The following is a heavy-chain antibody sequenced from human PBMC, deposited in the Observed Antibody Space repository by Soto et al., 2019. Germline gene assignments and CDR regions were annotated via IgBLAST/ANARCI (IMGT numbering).Heavy chain of an antibody. D-gene: IGHD2-15*01. J-gene: IGHJ4*02. CDR2: INAGNGNT. CDR3: ARGPGGPDGPGDY. V-gene: IGHV1-3*01. Sequence: QVQLVQSGAEVKKPGASVKVSCKASGYTFTSYAMHSVRQAPGQRLEWMGWINAGNGNTKYSQKFQGRVTITRDTPASTAYMELSSLRSEDTAVYYCARGPGGPDGPGDYWGQGTLVTASS. CDR1: GYTFTSYA.